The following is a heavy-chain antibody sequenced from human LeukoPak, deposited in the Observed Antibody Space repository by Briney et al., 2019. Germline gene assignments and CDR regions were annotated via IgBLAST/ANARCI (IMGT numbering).Heavy chain of an antibody. CDR3: ARDLDYYGSGNFFNI. CDR1: GYTFTAYS. Sequence: GASVKVSCRASGYTFTAYSMHWVRQAPGQGLEWMGWINPNSGGTNYAQKFQGRVTMTRDTSITTAYMELSRLRSDDTAVYYCARDLDYYGSGNFFNIWGQGTMVTVSS. V-gene: IGHV1-2*02. CDR2: INPNSGGT. J-gene: IGHJ3*02. D-gene: IGHD3-10*01.